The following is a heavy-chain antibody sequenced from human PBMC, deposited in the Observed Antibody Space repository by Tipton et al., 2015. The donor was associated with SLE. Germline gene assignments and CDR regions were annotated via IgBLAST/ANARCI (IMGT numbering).Heavy chain of an antibody. Sequence: TLSLTCTVSGGSITTVGYYWSWNRQHPGKGLEWIGYIYDSKSTYYNPSLKSRVTISADTSNNQFSLRLTSVTAADTAIYYCARLRYVGVRGAIPYYYYMDVWGKGTTVTVSS. D-gene: IGHD3-10*01. J-gene: IGHJ6*03. CDR2: IYDSKST. CDR1: GGSITTVGYY. V-gene: IGHV4-31*03. CDR3: ARLRYVGVRGAIPYYYYMDV.